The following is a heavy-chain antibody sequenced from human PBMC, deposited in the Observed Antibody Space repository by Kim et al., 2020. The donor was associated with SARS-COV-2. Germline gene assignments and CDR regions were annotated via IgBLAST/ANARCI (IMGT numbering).Heavy chain of an antibody. D-gene: IGHD6-19*01. CDR1: GYTFTTFA. J-gene: IGHJ4*02. V-gene: IGHV1-3*01. Sequence: ASVKVSCKASGYTFTTFALYWVRRAPGQRLEWMGWINGGNGNTRYSQKFQARVSITRDTSATTAYLELSGLRSEDTAIYYCAREAGAGSFDYWGRGTLVTVSS. CDR2: INGGNGNT. CDR3: AREAGAGSFDY.